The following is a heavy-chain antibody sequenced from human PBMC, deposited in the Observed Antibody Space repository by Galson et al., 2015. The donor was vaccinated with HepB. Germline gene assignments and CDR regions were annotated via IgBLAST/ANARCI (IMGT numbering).Heavy chain of an antibody. V-gene: IGHV3-53*01. J-gene: IGHJ6*02. Sequence: SLRLSCAASGFTVSSNYMSWVRQAPGKGLEWVSVIYSGGSTYYADSVKGRFTISRDNSKNTLYLQMNSLRAEDTAVYYCARARFWSGPRRGGMDVWGQGTTVTVSS. D-gene: IGHD3-3*01. CDR1: GFTVSSNY. CDR3: ARARFWSGPRRGGMDV. CDR2: IYSGGST.